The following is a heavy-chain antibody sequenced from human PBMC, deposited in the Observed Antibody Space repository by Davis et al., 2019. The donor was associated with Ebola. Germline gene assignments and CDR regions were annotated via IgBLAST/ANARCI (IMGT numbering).Heavy chain of an antibody. CDR1: GFSFGTHD. J-gene: IGHJ3*01. CDR2: ISKDGTNK. V-gene: IGHV3-30*03. Sequence: GESLKISCAASGFSFGTHDMHWVRQAPGKGLEWVAVISKDGTNKFYADSVKGRFTISRDNSKNTLYLQMNSLRAEDTAVYYCARTYYFDDSGYRNAFDVWGQGTMVTISS. CDR3: ARTYYFDDSGYRNAFDV. D-gene: IGHD3-22*01.